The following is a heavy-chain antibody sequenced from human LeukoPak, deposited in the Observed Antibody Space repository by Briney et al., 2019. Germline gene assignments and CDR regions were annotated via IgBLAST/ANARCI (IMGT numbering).Heavy chain of an antibody. V-gene: IGHV4-59*01. CDR3: ARDRSRVAVAGKGGWFDP. CDR1: GGSMSSYY. D-gene: IGHD6-19*01. Sequence: SETLSLTCTVSGGSMSSYYWSWIRQPPGKGLEWIGYIYYSGSTNYNPSLKSRVTISVDTSKNQFSLKLSSVTAADTAVYYCARDRSRVAVAGKGGWFDPWGQGTLVTVSS. CDR2: IYYSGST. J-gene: IGHJ5*02.